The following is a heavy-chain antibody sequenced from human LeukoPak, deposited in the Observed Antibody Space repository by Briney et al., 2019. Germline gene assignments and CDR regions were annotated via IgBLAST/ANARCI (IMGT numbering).Heavy chain of an antibody. D-gene: IGHD3-9*01. CDR2: INPSGGST. V-gene: IGHV1-46*01. Sequence: ASVKVSCKASGYTFTSHYMHWVRQAPGQGLEWMGIINPSGGSTSYAQKFQGRVTMTRDTSTSTVYMELSSLRSEDTAVYYCARDSNDILTGYYSRRMDVWGQGTTVTVSS. CDR3: ARDSNDILTGYYSRRMDV. J-gene: IGHJ6*02. CDR1: GYTFTSHY.